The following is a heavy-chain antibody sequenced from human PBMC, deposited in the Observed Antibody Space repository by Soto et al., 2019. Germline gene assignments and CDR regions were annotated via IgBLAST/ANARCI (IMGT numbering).Heavy chain of an antibody. CDR1: GYTFTSYG. J-gene: IGHJ6*02. CDR2: ISAYNGNT. CDR3: ARVPYSSGWYQNYYYYGMDV. Sequence: QVQLVQSGAEVKKPGASVKVSCKASGYTFTSYGISWVRQAPGQGLEWMGWISAYNGNTNYAQKLQGRVTMTTDTSTSTANMELRSLRSDDTAVYYCARVPYSSGWYQNYYYYGMDVWGQGTTVTVSS. V-gene: IGHV1-18*01. D-gene: IGHD6-19*01.